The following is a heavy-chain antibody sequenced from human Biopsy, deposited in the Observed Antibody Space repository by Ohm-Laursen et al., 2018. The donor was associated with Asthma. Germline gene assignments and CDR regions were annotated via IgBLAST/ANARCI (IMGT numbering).Heavy chain of an antibody. D-gene: IGHD6-19*01. V-gene: IGHV1-69*13. CDR1: GGSFSNFA. J-gene: IGHJ6*02. CDR2: IMTVFGTT. CDR3: ARCQVGYSSGWSLLLKKIYYSGMDV. Sequence: SVKVSCKASGGSFSNFAFSWVRQALGQGLEWLGGIMTVFGTTNYAQKFQGRVTITADESTSTAYMEVTSLRSEDTAIYYCARCQVGYSSGWSLLLKKIYYSGMDVWGQGTAVTVSS.